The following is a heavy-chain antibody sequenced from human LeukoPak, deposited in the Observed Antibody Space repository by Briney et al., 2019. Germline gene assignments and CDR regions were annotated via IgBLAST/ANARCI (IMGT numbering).Heavy chain of an antibody. CDR2: IKEDGSET. Sequence: PGGSLRLSCAASGFTFKKYWMNWVRQVPGKGLECLANIKEDGSETYYADSVKGRFTISRDNPKNLLFLQINSLRVEDTAVYYCARRPPLFDPWGQGTLVTVSS. J-gene: IGHJ5*02. CDR3: ARRPPLFDP. CDR1: GFTFKKYW. V-gene: IGHV3-7*01.